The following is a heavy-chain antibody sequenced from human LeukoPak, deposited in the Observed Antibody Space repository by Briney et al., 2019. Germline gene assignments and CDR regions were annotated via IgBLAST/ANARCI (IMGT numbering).Heavy chain of an antibody. D-gene: IGHD7-27*01. CDR1: GYTFIDYY. J-gene: IGHJ4*02. Sequence: GASVKVSCKASGYTFIDYYIHWLRQAPGQGLEWMGRINPNIPNTDDTDYAQNLQGRVTMTRDTSISTAFMELSRLTSDDTAVYYCARDLPSTSNWELDYWGQGTLVTVSS. CDR3: ARDLPSTSNWELDY. V-gene: IGHV1-2*06. CDR2: INPNIPNTDDT.